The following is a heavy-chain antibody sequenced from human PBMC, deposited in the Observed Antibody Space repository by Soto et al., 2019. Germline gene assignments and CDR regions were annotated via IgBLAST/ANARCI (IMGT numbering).Heavy chain of an antibody. Sequence: ASAKPSCKAPGYTFTTNGISWVRQAPGQGLEWMGWISAYNGDTNYAQKFQDRVIMTIDRSTRTAYMELRSLRSDDTAVYYCARLNDYDSSRKWFDPWGQGTLVTVSS. CDR1: GYTFTTNG. J-gene: IGHJ5*02. V-gene: IGHV1-18*04. CDR2: ISAYNGDT. D-gene: IGHD3-22*01. CDR3: ARLNDYDSSRKWFDP.